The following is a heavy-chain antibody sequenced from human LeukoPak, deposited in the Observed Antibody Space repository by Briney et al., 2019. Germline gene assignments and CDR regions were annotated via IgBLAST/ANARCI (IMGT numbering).Heavy chain of an antibody. CDR1: GFTLSTYW. CDR3: ARAPTNWVYFDF. V-gene: IGHV3-74*01. D-gene: IGHD7-27*01. J-gene: IGHJ4*02. CDR2: INSDGTTT. Sequence: GGSLRLSCAASGFTLSTYWMHWVRQAPGKGLVWVSRINSDGTTTTYADSVKGRFTISRDSAKNTLYLQMNSLRAEDTAMYFCARAPTNWVYFDFWGRGTLVTVSS.